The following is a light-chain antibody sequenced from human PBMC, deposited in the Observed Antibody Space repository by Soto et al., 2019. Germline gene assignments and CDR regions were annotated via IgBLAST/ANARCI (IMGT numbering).Light chain of an antibody. V-gene: IGLV1-44*01. CDR2: NNN. Sequence: QSVLTQPPSASGTPGQRVTISCSGSCSNIGSNTVNWYQQLPGTAPKLLIYNNNQRPSGVPDRFSGSKSGTSASLAISGLQSEDEADYYCAAWDDSLNGLVFGTGTKVT. CDR3: AAWDDSLNGLV. J-gene: IGLJ1*01. CDR1: CSNIGSNT.